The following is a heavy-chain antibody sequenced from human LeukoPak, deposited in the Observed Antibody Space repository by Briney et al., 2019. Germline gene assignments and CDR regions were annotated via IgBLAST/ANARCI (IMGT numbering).Heavy chain of an antibody. V-gene: IGHV4-39*01. CDR2: NHYSHST. J-gene: IGHJ4*02. CDR1: GCSISGCSYY. CDR3: AITWFGDQGGNY. Sequence: SESLCLTCSVSGCSISGCSYYWGWMGQPPGKGLELIKNNHYSHSTIYNPSLKSRLTISVHTSNTQFSLKLTSVTAADTAVYYCAITWFGDQGGNYWAQKTLVTVSS. D-gene: IGHD3-10*01.